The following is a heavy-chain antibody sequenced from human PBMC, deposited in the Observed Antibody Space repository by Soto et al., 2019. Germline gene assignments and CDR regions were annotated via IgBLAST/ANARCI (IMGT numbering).Heavy chain of an antibody. V-gene: IGHV3-48*03. CDR3: ARRASR. Sequence: EVQLVESGGGLVQPGGSLRLSCAVSGFTFSSSEMYWVRQAPGKGREWISYIHPSGQPIFYADSVKGRFTISRDNANNSLFLQMNSLRAEDTAVYYCARRASRWGQGTMVTVSS. CDR2: IHPSGQPI. J-gene: IGHJ3*01. D-gene: IGHD1-26*01. CDR1: GFTFSSSE.